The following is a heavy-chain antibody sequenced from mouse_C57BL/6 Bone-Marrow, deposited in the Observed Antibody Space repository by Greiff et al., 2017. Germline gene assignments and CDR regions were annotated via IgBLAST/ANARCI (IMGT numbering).Heavy chain of an antibody. D-gene: IGHD1-1*01. CDR3: ARVVITTPVDYFDY. V-gene: IGHV1-64*01. Sequence: QVQLQQPGAELVKPGASVKLSCKASGYTFTSYWMHWVKQRPGQGLEWIGMIHPNSGSTNYNETFKSKATLTVDKSSSTAYMQLSSLTYEDSAVYYCARVVITTPVDYFDYWGQGTTLTVSS. CDR2: IHPNSGST. CDR1: GYTFTSYW. J-gene: IGHJ2*01.